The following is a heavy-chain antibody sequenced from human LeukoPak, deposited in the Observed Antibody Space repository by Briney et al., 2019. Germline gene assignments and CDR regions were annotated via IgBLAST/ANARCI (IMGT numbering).Heavy chain of an antibody. V-gene: IGHV5-51*01. CDR1: GYSFTSYW. CDR3: AREGRDGFRTIDY. Sequence: GESLKISCKGSGYSFTSYWIGWVRQTPGKGLEWMGIIYPGDSDTRYSPSFQGQVTISADKSINTAYLQWSSLKASDTAIYYCAREGRDGFRTIDYWGQGTLVTVSS. D-gene: IGHD5-24*01. J-gene: IGHJ4*02. CDR2: IYPGDSDT.